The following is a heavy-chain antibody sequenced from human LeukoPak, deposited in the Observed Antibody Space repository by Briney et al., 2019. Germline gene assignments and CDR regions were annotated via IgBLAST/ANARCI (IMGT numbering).Heavy chain of an antibody. V-gene: IGHV4-34*01. Sequence: SETLSLTCAVYGGSFSGYYWSWIRQPPGKGLEWIGEINHSGSTNYNPSLKSRVTISVDTSKNQFSLKLSSVAAADTAVYYCATGGDGPFDYWGQGTLVTVSS. CDR3: ATGGDGPFDY. D-gene: IGHD2-21*02. CDR2: INHSGST. J-gene: IGHJ4*02. CDR1: GGSFSGYY.